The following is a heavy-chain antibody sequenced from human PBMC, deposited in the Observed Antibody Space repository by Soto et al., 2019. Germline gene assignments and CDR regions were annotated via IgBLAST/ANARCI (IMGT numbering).Heavy chain of an antibody. Sequence: GGPLRLACTASGFTYGHYAMIWVRPAPGKGMEWISFIRNKAYRGTTKYPASVRGRFTISRDDSKSIAYLQMNSLKTEDTAVYYCTRGDMALNDYWGQGTLVTVSS. CDR2: IRNKAYRGTT. CDR3: TRGDMALNDY. CDR1: GFTYGHYA. D-gene: IGHD2-15*01. V-gene: IGHV3-49*04. J-gene: IGHJ4*02.